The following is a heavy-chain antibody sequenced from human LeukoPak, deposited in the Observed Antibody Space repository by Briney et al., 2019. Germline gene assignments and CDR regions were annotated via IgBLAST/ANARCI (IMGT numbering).Heavy chain of an antibody. Sequence: GGSLRLSCVASGFIFSTYSMNWVRQAPGKGLEWVSSISSSSSDKYYADSVKGRFTISRDNAKNTLYLQMNSLRPEDTAVYYCVRHNAARAFDIWGQGTMVIVSS. V-gene: IGHV3-21*01. CDR2: ISSSSSDK. J-gene: IGHJ3*02. D-gene: IGHD1-1*01. CDR3: VRHNAARAFDI. CDR1: GFIFSTYS.